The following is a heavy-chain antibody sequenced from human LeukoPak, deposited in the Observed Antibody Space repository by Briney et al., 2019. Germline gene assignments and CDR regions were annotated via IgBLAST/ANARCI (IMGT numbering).Heavy chain of an antibody. J-gene: IGHJ4*02. CDR1: GFTFSNNW. CDR2: VNKDGSVS. CDR3: VREGDYYFDF. V-gene: IGHV3-7*01. Sequence: GGSLRLSCVASGFTFSNNWMTWVRQAPGKGLEWVAHVNKDGSVSYCVDSVKGQFTISRDNAKNSLYLQMNSLRAEDTAVYYCVREGDYYFDFWGQGTLVTVSS. D-gene: IGHD2-21*02.